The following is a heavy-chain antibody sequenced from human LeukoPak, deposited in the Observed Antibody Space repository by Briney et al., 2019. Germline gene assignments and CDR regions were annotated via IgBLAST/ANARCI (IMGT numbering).Heavy chain of an antibody. CDR2: IYYSGST. CDR3: ASNPYYDFWSGYSSTGFH. CDR1: GGSISSYY. J-gene: IGHJ4*02. D-gene: IGHD3-3*01. V-gene: IGHV4-39*01. Sequence: SETLSLTCTVSGGSISSYYWGWIRQPPGKGLEWIGSIYYSGSTYYNPSLKSRVTISVDTSKNQFSLKLSSVTAADTAVYYCASNPYYDFWSGYSSTGFHWGQGTLVTVSS.